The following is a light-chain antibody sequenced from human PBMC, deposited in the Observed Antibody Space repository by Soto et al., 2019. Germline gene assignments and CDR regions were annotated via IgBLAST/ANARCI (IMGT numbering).Light chain of an antibody. CDR2: GNS. J-gene: IGLJ2*01. CDR1: SSNIGAGYD. CDR3: QSYDSSLSGVV. Sequence: QAVVTQPPSVSGAPGQRVTISCTGRSSNIGAGYDVHWYQQLPGTAPKLLIYGNSNRPSGVPDRFSGSKSGTSASLAITGLQAEDEADYYCQSYDSSLSGVVFGGGTKADRP. V-gene: IGLV1-40*01.